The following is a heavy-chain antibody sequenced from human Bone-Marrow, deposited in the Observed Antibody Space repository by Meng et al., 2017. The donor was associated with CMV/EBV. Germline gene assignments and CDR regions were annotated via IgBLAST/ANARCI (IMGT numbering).Heavy chain of an antibody. D-gene: IGHD3-10*01. CDR2: IYYSGST. CDR1: GGSISSGGYY. CDR3: ARGTGALIGDY. J-gene: IGHJ4*02. V-gene: IGHV4-31*03. Sequence: TVAGGSISSGGYYWSWIRQHPGKGLEWIGYIYYSGSTYYSPSLKSRVTISVDTSKNQFSLKLSSVTAADTAVYYCARGTGALIGDYWGQGTLVTVSS.